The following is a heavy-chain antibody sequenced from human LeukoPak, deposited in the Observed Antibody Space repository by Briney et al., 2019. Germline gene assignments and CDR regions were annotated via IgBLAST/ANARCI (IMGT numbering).Heavy chain of an antibody. CDR3: AKGGATGTSPHYFYYYYMDV. V-gene: IGHV3-30*18. J-gene: IGHJ6*03. D-gene: IGHD1-7*01. CDR2: IWYGGSNK. Sequence: PGRSLRLSCAASGFTFSSYGMHWVRQAPGKGLEWVAVIWYGGSNKYYADSVKGRFTISRDNSKNTLYLQMNSLRVEDTAVYYCAKGGATGTSPHYFYYYYMDVWGKGATVTVSS. CDR1: GFTFSSYG.